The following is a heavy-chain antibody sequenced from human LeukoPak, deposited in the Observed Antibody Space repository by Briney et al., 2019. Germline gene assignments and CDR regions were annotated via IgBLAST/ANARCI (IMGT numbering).Heavy chain of an antibody. J-gene: IGHJ5*02. CDR2: ISAYNGNT. CDR1: GYTFTSYG. Sequence: ASVKVSCKASGYTFTSYGISWVRQAPGQGLEWMGWISAYNGNTNYAQKLQGRVTMTTDTSTSTAYMELRSLRSDDTAVYYCARAGDSSSWWGNWFDPWGQGTLVTVPS. V-gene: IGHV1-18*01. CDR3: ARAGDSSSWWGNWFDP. D-gene: IGHD6-13*01.